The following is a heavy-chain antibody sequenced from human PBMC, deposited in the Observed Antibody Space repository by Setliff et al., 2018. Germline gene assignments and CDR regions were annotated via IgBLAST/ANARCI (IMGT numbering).Heavy chain of an antibody. D-gene: IGHD4-17*01. Sequence: SETLSLTCSVTGGSMTDFFWNWIRQPPGKGLEWIGEISHSGNTYYNPSLKSRVAMSVDKAKNQFSLNLRSVSAADTAIYYCAKHGEESKVTTYLASWGQGTLVTVSS. CDR2: ISHSGNT. V-gene: IGHV4-59*04. CDR3: AKHGEESKVTTYLAS. CDR1: GGSMTDFF. J-gene: IGHJ5*02.